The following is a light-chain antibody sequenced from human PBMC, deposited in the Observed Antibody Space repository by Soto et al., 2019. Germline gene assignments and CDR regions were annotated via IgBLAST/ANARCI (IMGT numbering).Light chain of an antibody. J-gene: IGKJ1*01. Sequence: ELVLTQSPGTLSLSPGERATLSCSAGQSVSSSSLAWYQQNPGQAPRLLIYGASSRATGIADRFSGSGSGTDFTLTISRLEPEDFAVYYGQQYGSSPPWTFGKGTKVEIK. CDR3: QQYGSSPPWT. CDR2: GAS. CDR1: QSVSSSS. V-gene: IGKV3-20*01.